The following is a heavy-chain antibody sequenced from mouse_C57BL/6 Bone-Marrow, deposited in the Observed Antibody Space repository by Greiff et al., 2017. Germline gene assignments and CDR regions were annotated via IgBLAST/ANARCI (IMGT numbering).Heavy chain of an antibody. CDR1: GYTFTGYW. CDR3: ARSGYGNYAWFAY. Sequence: QVQLQQSGAELMKPGASVKLSCKATGYTFTGYWIEWVKQRPGHGLEWIGEILPGSGSTNYNEKFKGKATFTADTSSNTAYMHLSSLTTEDSAIYYCARSGYGNYAWFAYWGQGTLVTVSA. J-gene: IGHJ3*01. D-gene: IGHD2-10*02. CDR2: ILPGSGST. V-gene: IGHV1-9*01.